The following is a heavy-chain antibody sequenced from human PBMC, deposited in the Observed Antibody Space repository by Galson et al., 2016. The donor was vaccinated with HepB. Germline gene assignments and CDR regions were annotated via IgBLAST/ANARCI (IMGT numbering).Heavy chain of an antibody. CDR1: GGSVSSGSYY. D-gene: IGHD3-10*01. CDR3: ARGESYYGSGSSIYGMDV. CDR2: IYYSGST. V-gene: IGHV4-61*01. J-gene: IGHJ6*02. Sequence: ETLSLTCTVSGGSVSSGSYYWSWIRQPPGKGLEWIGYIYYSGSTNYNPSLKSRVTISVDTSKNQFSLKLCSVTAADTAVYYCARGESYYGSGSSIYGMDVWGQGTTVTVSS.